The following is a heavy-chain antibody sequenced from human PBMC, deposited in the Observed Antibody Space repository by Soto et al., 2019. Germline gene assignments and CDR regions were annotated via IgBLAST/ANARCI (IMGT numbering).Heavy chain of an antibody. J-gene: IGHJ4*02. CDR2: INPSGGST. CDR1: GYTFTSYY. D-gene: IGHD3-22*01. CDR3: ATGGGGGYYDSSGYYFDY. V-gene: IGHV1-46*01. Sequence: ASVKVSCKASGYTFTSYYMHWVRQAPGQGLEWMGIINPSGGSTSYAQKFQGRVTMTRDTSTSTVYMELSSLRSEDTAVYYCATGGGGGYYDSSGYYFDYWGQGTLVTVSS.